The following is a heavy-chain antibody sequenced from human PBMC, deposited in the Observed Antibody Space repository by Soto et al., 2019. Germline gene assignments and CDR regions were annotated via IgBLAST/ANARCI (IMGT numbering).Heavy chain of an antibody. J-gene: IGHJ6*02. V-gene: IGHV3-15*01. D-gene: IGHD2-2*01. Sequence: AGSLRLSCTVSGFTFSNAWMTWVRQAPGKGLEWVGRIKSKTDDGTTDYAAPVKGRFTISRDDSRNTLYLQMNSLKTEDTAVYYCTTDSSSWAYYYYYGMDVWGQGTTVTVSS. CDR2: IKSKTDDGTT. CDR3: TTDSSSWAYYYYYGMDV. CDR1: GFTFSNAW.